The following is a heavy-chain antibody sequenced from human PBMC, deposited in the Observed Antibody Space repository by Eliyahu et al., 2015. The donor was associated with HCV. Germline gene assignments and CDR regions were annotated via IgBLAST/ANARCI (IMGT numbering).Heavy chain of an antibody. D-gene: IGHD5-12*01. CDR1: GXSISSXY. CDR2: IDYSGSX. J-gene: IGHJ6*02. Sequence: QVQLQESGPVLVKPSETLSLTCXVXGXSISSXYWSWIRQPPGKGLEWIGYIDYSGSXNYNPSXKSRVTISVDTSKNQFSLKLSSVTAADTAVYYCARGGYDSGAWHYYGMDVWGQGTTVTVSS. V-gene: IGHV4-59*01. CDR3: ARGGYDSGAWHYYGMDV.